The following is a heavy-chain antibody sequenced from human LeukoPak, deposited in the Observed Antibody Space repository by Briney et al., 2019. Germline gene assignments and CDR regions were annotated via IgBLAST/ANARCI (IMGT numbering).Heavy chain of an antibody. Sequence: GGFLRLSCAASGFTFSSNYMSWVRQAPGKGLEWVSVIYSGGSTYYADSVKGRFTISRDNSKNTLYLQMNSLRAEDTAVYYCAREDLYYYYGMDVWGQGTTVTVSS. CDR3: AREDLYYYYGMDV. J-gene: IGHJ6*02. CDR2: IYSGGST. V-gene: IGHV3-53*01. CDR1: GFTFSSNY.